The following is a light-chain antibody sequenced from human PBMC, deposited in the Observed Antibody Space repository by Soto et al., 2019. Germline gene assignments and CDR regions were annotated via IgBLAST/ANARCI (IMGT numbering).Light chain of an antibody. V-gene: IGLV1-44*01. J-gene: IGLJ3*02. CDR1: SSNIGSNT. Sequence: QPVLTQPPSASGTPGQRVTISCSGSSSNIGSNTVNWYQQLPGTAPKLLIYSNNQRPSGVPDRFSGSKSGTSASLAISGLQSEDEADYYCAAWDDGLNAWVFGGGTKVTVL. CDR2: SNN. CDR3: AAWDDGLNAWV.